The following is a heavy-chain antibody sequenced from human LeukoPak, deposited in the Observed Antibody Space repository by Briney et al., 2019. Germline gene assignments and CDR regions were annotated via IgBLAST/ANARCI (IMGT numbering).Heavy chain of an antibody. V-gene: IGHV3-74*01. CDR3: ARAVRTYDSSGDYLDAFDI. J-gene: IGHJ3*02. CDR2: ITSDGSST. D-gene: IGHD3-22*01. CDR1: GFTFSTYW. Sequence: GGSLRLSRAASGFTFSTYWVHWVRQAPGKGLAWVSRITSDGSSTSYADSVKGRFTIPRDNTKNTLYLQMKSLRAEDTAVYYCARAVRTYDSSGDYLDAFDIWGQGTMVTVSS.